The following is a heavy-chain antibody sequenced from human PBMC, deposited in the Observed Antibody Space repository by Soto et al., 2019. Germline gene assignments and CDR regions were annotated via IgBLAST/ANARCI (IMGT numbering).Heavy chain of an antibody. Sequence: SETLSLTCTVSGDSIRSINNYWGWIRQPPGKGLEWIGNIYYDGSTFYNPSLKSRVAMSIDTSKNQFSLKLSSVTAADTAVYYCARDSAITIFGVALASYGMDVWGQGTTVTVSS. D-gene: IGHD3-3*01. J-gene: IGHJ6*02. CDR2: IYYDGST. V-gene: IGHV4-39*02. CDR1: GDSIRSINNY. CDR3: ARDSAITIFGVALASYGMDV.